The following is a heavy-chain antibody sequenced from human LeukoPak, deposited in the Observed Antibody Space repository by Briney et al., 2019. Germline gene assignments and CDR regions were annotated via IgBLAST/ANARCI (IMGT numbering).Heavy chain of an antibody. D-gene: IGHD2-21*02. J-gene: IGHJ4*02. CDR1: GYSFTSYW. V-gene: IGHV5-51*01. Sequence: GESLKISCKGSGYSFTSYWIGWVRQMPGKGLEWMGIIYPGDSDTRYSPSFQGQVTISADKSISTAYLQWSSLKASDTAMYYCARRASTSPYCGGDCYPHDWGQGTLVTVSS. CDR2: IYPGDSDT. CDR3: ARRASTSPYCGGDCYPHD.